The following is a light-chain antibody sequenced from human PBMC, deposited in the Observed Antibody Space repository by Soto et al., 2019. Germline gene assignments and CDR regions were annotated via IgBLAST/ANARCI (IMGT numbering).Light chain of an antibody. J-gene: IGKJ4*01. CDR3: QQYNSWPLT. CDR1: QSVGSD. V-gene: IGKV3D-15*01. CDR2: DIF. Sequence: EIVMTQSPATLSVSPGERATLSCRASQSVGSDLAWYQQKPGQAPRLVIYDIFTTATGVPTGISGSASGTEFTLTIRSLQSEDFAVYYCQQYNSWPLTFGGGTKVDIK.